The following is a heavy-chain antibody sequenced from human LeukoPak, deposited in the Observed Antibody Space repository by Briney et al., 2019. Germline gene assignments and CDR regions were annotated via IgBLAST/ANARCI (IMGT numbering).Heavy chain of an antibody. D-gene: IGHD6-19*01. CDR2: IYYSGST. V-gene: IGHV4-59*01. CDR1: GGSISNYY. J-gene: IGHJ4*02. CDR3: ARGLSSGWYVAFDY. Sequence: SETLSLTCTVSGGSISNYYWGWIRRPPGKGLEWIGHIYYSGSTNYNPSLKSRVTISINTSKNQFSLKLSSVTASDTAVYYCARGLSSGWYVAFDYWGQGTLVTVSS.